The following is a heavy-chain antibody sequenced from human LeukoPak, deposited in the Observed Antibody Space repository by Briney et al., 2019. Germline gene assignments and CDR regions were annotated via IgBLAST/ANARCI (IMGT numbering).Heavy chain of an antibody. CDR1: GGSFSGYF. Sequence: PSETLSLTCAVYGGSFSGYFWSWLRQPPGKGLEWIGDINHNGGTNYNPSLKSRVTISLDTSGNQFSLKLSSVTAADTAVYYCASGYCGGACQLGGVDMWGQGTMVTVSS. V-gene: IGHV4-34*01. J-gene: IGHJ3*02. CDR2: INHNGGT. CDR3: ASGYCGGACQLGGVDM. D-gene: IGHD2-21*02.